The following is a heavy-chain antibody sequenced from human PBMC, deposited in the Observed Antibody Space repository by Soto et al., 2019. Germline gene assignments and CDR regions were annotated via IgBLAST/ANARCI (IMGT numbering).Heavy chain of an antibody. J-gene: IGHJ4*02. V-gene: IGHV1-8*01. CDR3: AIEHGNYALDY. Sequence: QVQLVQSGAEVKKPGASVKVSCKASGYTFTSYDINWVRQATGQGLEWMGWMNPNSGNTVYAQKFQGRVTMTRNTSLSTAYMELSSLISVDTAVYYCAIEHGNYALDYWGQGTLVTVSS. D-gene: IGHD4-17*01. CDR1: GYTFTSYD. CDR2: MNPNSGNT.